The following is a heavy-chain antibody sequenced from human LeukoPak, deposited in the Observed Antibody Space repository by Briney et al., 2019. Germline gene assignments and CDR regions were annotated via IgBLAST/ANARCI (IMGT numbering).Heavy chain of an antibody. D-gene: IGHD3-10*01. CDR2: IYTSGST. J-gene: IGHJ5*02. CDR3: ARGQGYYGSGSFSGKFDP. V-gene: IGHV4-61*02. CDR1: GGSISSGSYY. Sequence: SETLSLTCTVSGGSISSGSYYWSWIRQPAGKGPEWIGRIYTSGSTNYNPSLKSRVTISVDTSKNQFSLKLSSVTAADTAVYYCARGQGYYGSGSFSGKFDPWGQGTLVTVSS.